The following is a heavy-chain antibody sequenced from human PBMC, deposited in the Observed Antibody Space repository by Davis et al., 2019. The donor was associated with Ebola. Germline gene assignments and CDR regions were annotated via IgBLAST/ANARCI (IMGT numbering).Heavy chain of an antibody. J-gene: IGHJ4*02. CDR2: IRSKANSYAT. CDR1: GFTFSGSA. D-gene: IGHD4-17*01. Sequence: GESLKISCAASGFTFSGSAMHWVRQASGKGLEWVGRIRSKANSYATAYAASVKGRFTISSDDLKNTAYLQMNSLKTEDTAVYYCTTTTVTSDYWGQGTLVTVSS. V-gene: IGHV3-73*01. CDR3: TTTTVTSDY.